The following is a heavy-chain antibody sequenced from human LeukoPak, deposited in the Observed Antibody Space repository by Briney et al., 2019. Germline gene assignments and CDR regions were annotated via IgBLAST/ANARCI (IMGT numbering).Heavy chain of an antibody. CDR3: ARLVNKLLFDY. D-gene: IGHD2-21*02. V-gene: IGHV4-61*02. Sequence: SETLSLTCTVSGGSISSGNYYWAWIRQPAGKALEWIGRIYTSGSTNYNPSFTSRVTISIDTSKNQASLKVSSVTAADTAIYYCARLVNKLLFDYWGPGTLATVSS. CDR2: IYTSGST. J-gene: IGHJ4*02. CDR1: GGSISSGNYY.